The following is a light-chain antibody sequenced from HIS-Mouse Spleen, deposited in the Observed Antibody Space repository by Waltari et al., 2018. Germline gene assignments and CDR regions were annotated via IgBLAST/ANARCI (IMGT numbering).Light chain of an antibody. J-gene: IGKJ1*01. V-gene: IGKV1-6*01. CDR3: LQDYNYPRT. CDR1: QGIRND. Sequence: AIQMTQSPSSLSASVGDRVNSTCRASQGIRNDLGWYQQKPGKAPKLLIYAASSLQSGVPSRFSGSGSGTDFTLTISSLQPEDFATYYCLQDYNYPRTFGQGTKVEIK. CDR2: AAS.